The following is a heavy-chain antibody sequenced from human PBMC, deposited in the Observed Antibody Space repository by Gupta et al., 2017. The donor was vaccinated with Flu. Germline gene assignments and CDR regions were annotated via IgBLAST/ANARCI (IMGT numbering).Heavy chain of an antibody. CDR3: ARGHWDK. J-gene: IGHJ4*02. CDR1: STYE. CDR2: VNQSAVT. V-gene: IGHV3-48*03. Sequence: STYESIGVSQAPGRGLEWVAFVNQSAVTYHLHPVMGRFTITTDNTNKVLYLDLTSLRGEDTAIYYCARGHWDKWGQGTQVTVSS. D-gene: IGHD1-26*01.